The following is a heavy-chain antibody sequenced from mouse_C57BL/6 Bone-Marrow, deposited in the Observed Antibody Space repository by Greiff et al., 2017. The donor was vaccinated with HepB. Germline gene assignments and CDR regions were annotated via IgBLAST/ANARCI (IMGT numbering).Heavy chain of an antibody. J-gene: IGHJ4*01. CDR2: IHPNSGST. Sequence: VQPQQPGAELVKPGASVKLSCKASGYTFTSYWMHWVKQRPGQGLEWIGMIHPNSGSTNYNEKFKSKATLTVDKSSSTAYMQLSSLTSEDSAVYYCSYYYGSSYDAMDYWGQGTSVTVSS. CDR3: SYYYGSSYDAMDY. CDR1: GYTFTSYW. V-gene: IGHV1-64*01. D-gene: IGHD1-1*01.